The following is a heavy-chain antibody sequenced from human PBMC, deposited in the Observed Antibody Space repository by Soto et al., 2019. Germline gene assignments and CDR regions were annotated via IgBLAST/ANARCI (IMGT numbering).Heavy chain of an antibody. CDR3: ARVGRLHYFDY. D-gene: IGHD4-17*01. V-gene: IGHV3-30-3*01. CDR2: ISYDGSNK. J-gene: IGHJ4*02. Sequence: QVQLVESGGGVVQPGRSLRLSCAASGFTFSSYAMYWVRQAPGKGLEWVAVISYDGSNKYYADSVKGRFTISRDNSKNTLFLQMNSLRAEDTAVYYCARVGRLHYFDYWGQGTLVTVSS. CDR1: GFTFSSYA.